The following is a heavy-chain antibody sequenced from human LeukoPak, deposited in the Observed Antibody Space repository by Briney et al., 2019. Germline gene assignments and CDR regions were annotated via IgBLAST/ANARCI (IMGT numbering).Heavy chain of an antibody. Sequence: GGSLRLSCAASGFPFSSYALSWVRQAPGKGLEWVSAISGSGGSTYYADSVKGRFTISRDNSKNTLYLQMNSLRAEDTAVYYCAKSRTPLYFQHWGQGTLVTVSS. V-gene: IGHV3-23*01. CDR2: ISGSGGST. CDR1: GFPFSSYA. CDR3: AKSRTPLYFQH. J-gene: IGHJ1*01. D-gene: IGHD2-15*01.